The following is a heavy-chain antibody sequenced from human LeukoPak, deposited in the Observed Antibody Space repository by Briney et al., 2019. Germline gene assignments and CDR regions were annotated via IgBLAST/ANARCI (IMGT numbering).Heavy chain of an antibody. CDR1: GIILSNYG. CDR3: AKRGVVIRVILVGFHKEAYYFDS. D-gene: IGHD3-22*01. Sequence: PGGSLRLSCAVSGIILSNYGMSWVRQAPGKGLEWVAGISGSGGRTNYADSVKGRFTVSRDNPKNTLYLQMSSLRAEDTAVYFCAKRGVVIRVILVGFHKEAYYFDSWGKGTTVTVS. J-gene: IGHJ6*03. V-gene: IGHV3-23*01. CDR2: ISGSGGRT.